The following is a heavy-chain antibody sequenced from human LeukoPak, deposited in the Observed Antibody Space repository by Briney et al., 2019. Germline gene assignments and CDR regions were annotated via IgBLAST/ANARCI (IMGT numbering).Heavy chain of an antibody. CDR2: IIPIFGTA. CDR1: GGTFSSYA. V-gene: IGHV1-69*01. Sequence: SVKVSCKASGGTFSSYAISWVRQAPGQGLEWMGGIIPIFGTANYAQKFQGRVTITADESTSTAYMELSSLRSEDTAVYYCASQRREYSSSWPYYFDYWGQGTLVTVSS. CDR3: ASQRREYSSSWPYYFDY. J-gene: IGHJ4*02. D-gene: IGHD6-13*01.